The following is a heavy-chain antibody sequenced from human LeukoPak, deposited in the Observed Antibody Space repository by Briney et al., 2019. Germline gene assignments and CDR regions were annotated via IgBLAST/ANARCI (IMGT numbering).Heavy chain of an antibody. D-gene: IGHD3-22*01. J-gene: IGHJ4*02. CDR1: GGTFSSYA. V-gene: IGHV1-69*05. Sequence: SVKVSCKASGGTFSSYAISWVRQAPGQGLEWMGRIIPIFGTANYAQKFQGRVTITTDESTSTAYMELSSLRSEDTAVYYCARDYDSSGYSPIAFDCWGQGTLVTVSS. CDR3: ARDYDSSGYSPIAFDC. CDR2: IIPIFGTA.